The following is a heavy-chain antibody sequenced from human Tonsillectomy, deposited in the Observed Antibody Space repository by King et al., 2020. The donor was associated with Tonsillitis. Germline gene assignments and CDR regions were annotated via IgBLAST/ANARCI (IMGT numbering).Heavy chain of an antibody. J-gene: IGHJ3*02. CDR2: IYWDDDK. Sequence: LTLKESGPTLVKPTQTLTLTCTFSGFSLSTSEVGVGWIRQPPGKALEWLALIYWDDDKRYSPSLKNRLTITKDTSKNQVVLTMTNMGPVDTATYFCANRLLLTGYYQYDAFDIWGQGTMVTVSS. V-gene: IGHV2-5*02. D-gene: IGHD1-26*01. CDR3: ANRLLLTGYYQYDAFDI. CDR1: GFSLSTSEVG.